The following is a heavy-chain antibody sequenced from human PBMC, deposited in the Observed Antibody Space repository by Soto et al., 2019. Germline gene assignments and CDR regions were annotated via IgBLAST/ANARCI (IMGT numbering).Heavy chain of an antibody. D-gene: IGHD3-3*01. CDR3: ARGNDFWSGYSPRDYYYMDV. J-gene: IGHJ6*03. Sequence: DSVKVSCKASGYTFTSYYMHWVRQAPGQGLEWMGIINPSGGSTSYAQKFQGRVTMTRDTSTSTVYMELSSLRSEDTAVYYCARGNDFWSGYSPRDYYYMDVWGKGTTVNVS. V-gene: IGHV1-46*03. CDR2: INPSGGST. CDR1: GYTFTSYY.